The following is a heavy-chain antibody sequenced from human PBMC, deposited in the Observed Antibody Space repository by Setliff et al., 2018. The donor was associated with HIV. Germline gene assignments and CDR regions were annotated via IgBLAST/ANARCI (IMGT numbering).Heavy chain of an antibody. J-gene: IGHJ4*02. D-gene: IGHD1-26*01. CDR2: IRGKAYGGTT. Sequence: PGGSLRLSCTASGFTFGDYAMSWVRQAPGKGLEWVGFIRGKAYGGTTEYAASVKGRFTISRDDSKSIAYLQMNSLRAEDTAVYYCARDFWGGSYSSDYWGQGTLVTVS. CDR3: ARDFWGGSYSSDY. V-gene: IGHV3-49*04. CDR1: GFTFGDYA.